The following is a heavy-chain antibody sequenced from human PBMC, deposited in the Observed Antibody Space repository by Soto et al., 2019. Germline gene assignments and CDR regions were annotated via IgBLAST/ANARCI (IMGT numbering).Heavy chain of an antibody. CDR3: VKATGYSYGYFEYFDY. J-gene: IGHJ4*02. D-gene: IGHD5-18*01. Sequence: LRLSCSASGFTFSSYAMHWVRQAPGKGLEYVSAISSNGGSTYYADSVKGRFTISRDNSKNTLYLQMSSLRAEDTAVYYCVKATGYSYGYFEYFDYWGQGTLVTVSS. CDR2: ISSNGGST. V-gene: IGHV3-64D*06. CDR1: GFTFSSYA.